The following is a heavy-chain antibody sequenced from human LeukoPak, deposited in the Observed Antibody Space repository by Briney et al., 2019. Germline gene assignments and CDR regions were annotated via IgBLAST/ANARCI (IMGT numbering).Heavy chain of an antibody. V-gene: IGHV1-8*03. Sequence: GSSVKVSCKASGYTFTSYDINWVRQATGQGLEWMGWMNPNSGNTGYAQKFQGRVTITRNTSISTAYMELSSLRSEDTAVYYCARGIKALGYCSSTSCSATKRFDPWGQGTLVTVSS. CDR2: MNPNSGNT. CDR1: GYTFTSYD. J-gene: IGHJ5*02. D-gene: IGHD2-2*01. CDR3: ARGIKALGYCSSTSCSATKRFDP.